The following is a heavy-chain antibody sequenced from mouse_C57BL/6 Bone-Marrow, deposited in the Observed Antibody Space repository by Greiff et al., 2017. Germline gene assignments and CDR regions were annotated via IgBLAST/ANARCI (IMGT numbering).Heavy chain of an antibody. CDR2: ISSGGSYT. CDR1: GFTFSSYG. J-gene: IGHJ4*01. CDR3: ARRGLRDYAMDY. V-gene: IGHV5-6*02. Sequence: DVKLVESGGDLVKPGGSLKLSCAASGFTFSSYGMSWVRQTPDKRLEWVATISSGGSYTYYPDSVKGRFTISRDNAKNTLYLQMSSLKSEDTAMYYCARRGLRDYAMDYWGQGTSVTVSS. D-gene: IGHD2-2*01.